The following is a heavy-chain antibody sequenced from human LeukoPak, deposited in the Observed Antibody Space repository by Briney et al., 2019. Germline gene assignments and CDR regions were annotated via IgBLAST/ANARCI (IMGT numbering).Heavy chain of an antibody. D-gene: IGHD3-9*01. V-gene: IGHV4-59*11. J-gene: IGHJ3*02. CDR2: LYYSWCT. CDR1: VGFRRSHD. Sequence: SVPLSLTCTASVGFRRSHDWSCMRQPPEKGLEGMGYLYYSWCTNYKLSLKSQINISVDTCKFQISPKLRSVNAADRALYYFARETTPSARYVLRYFDWPAPHARDAFDIWGQGTMVTASS. CDR3: ARETTPSARYVLRYFDWPAPHARDAFDI.